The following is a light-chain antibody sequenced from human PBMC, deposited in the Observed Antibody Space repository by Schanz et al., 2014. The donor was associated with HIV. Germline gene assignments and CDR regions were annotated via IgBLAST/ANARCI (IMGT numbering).Light chain of an antibody. V-gene: IGLV2-8*01. CDR1: SSDVGGYNH. CDR2: EVI. J-gene: IGLJ2*01. CDR3: CSFTSSNTLL. Sequence: SALTQPPSASGSPGQSVTISCTGTSSDVGGYNHVSWYQQHPGKAPKLMIYEVIKRPSGVPDRFSGSKSGSTASLTVSGLQAEDEADYYCCSFTSSNTLLFGGGTKVTVL.